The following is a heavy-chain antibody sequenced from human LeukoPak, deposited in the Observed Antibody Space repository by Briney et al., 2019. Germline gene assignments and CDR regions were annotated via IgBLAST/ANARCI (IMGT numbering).Heavy chain of an antibody. CDR2: MSSSDDGR. D-gene: IGHD2-15*01. V-gene: IGHV3-23*01. J-gene: IGHJ4*02. CDR3: AKAPVTSCRGAFCYPFDY. Sequence: PSETLSLTCTVSGYSINSRYHWGWVRQPPGKGLEWVSAMSSSDDGRYYAASVRGRFTISRDTSRSTLYLQMNSLRAEDAAVYYCAKAPVTSCRGAFCYPFDYWGQGTLVTVSS. CDR1: GYSINSRYH.